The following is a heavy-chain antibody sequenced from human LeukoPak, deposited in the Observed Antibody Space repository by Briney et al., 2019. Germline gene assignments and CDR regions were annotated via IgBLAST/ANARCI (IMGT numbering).Heavy chain of an antibody. Sequence: ASVKVSCKASGGTFSSYAISWVRQAPGQGLEWMGGIIPNSGGTNYAQKFQGWVTMTRDTSISTAYMELSSLRSEDTAVYYCARGRTAGTDYWGQGTLVTVSS. V-gene: IGHV1-2*04. CDR2: IIPNSGGT. D-gene: IGHD6-13*01. J-gene: IGHJ4*02. CDR1: GGTFSSYA. CDR3: ARGRTAGTDY.